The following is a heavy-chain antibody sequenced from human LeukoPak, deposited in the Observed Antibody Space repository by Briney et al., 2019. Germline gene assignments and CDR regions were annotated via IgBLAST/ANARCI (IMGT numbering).Heavy chain of an antibody. CDR3: AVVALGPKAMVIDGVY. CDR1: GFTFSSYA. D-gene: IGHD5-18*01. V-gene: IGHV3-23*01. J-gene: IGHJ4*02. CDR2: ISGSGGST. Sequence: GGSLRLSCAASGFTFSSYAMSWVRQAPGKGLEWVSAISGSGGSTYYADSVKGRFTISRDNSKNTLYLQMNSLRAEDTAVYYCAVVALGPKAMVIDGVYWGQGTLSPSPQ.